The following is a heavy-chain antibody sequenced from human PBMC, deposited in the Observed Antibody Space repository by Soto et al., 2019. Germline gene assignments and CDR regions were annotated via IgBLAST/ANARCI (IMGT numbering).Heavy chain of an antibody. V-gene: IGHV3-15*01. J-gene: IGHJ3*02. CDR1: GFTFSNAW. D-gene: IGHD4-17*01. Sequence: PGGSLRLSCAASGFTFSNAWMSWVRQAPGKGLEWVGRIKSKTDGGTTDYAAPVKGRFTISRDDSKNTLYLQMNSLKTEDTAVYYCTTDREEPYGDYGTNAFDIWGQGTMVTVSS. CDR3: TTDREEPYGDYGTNAFDI. CDR2: IKSKTDGGTT.